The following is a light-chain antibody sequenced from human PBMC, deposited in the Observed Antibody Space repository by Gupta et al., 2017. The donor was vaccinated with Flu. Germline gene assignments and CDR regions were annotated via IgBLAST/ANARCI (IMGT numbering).Light chain of an antibody. CDR2: GAS. Sequence: GTLSLSPGETVTLSCRASQSLSHGYLAWYQKNPGQPPRLLIYGASNRATGIPDRFSGSGSGTEFTLTISRLEPEEFAVDYCQQVGSSPYTFGQGSKLEIK. CDR1: QSLSHGY. J-gene: IGKJ2*01. CDR3: QQVGSSPYT. V-gene: IGKV3-20*01.